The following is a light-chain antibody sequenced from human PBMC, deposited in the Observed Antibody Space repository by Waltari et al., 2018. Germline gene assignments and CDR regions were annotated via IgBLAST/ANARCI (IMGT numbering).Light chain of an antibody. V-gene: IGLV1-47*01. CDR3: AAGDDSLSGWV. J-gene: IGLJ3*02. Sequence: QSVLTQPPSASGTPGQRVTISCSGSSSNIGSNYVYWYQQVPGTAPKHLIHRNNQRPSGVPVGFSGSKSGTSASLAISGLRSEDEADYYCAAGDDSLSGWVLGGGTKLTVL. CDR2: RNN. CDR1: SSNIGSNY.